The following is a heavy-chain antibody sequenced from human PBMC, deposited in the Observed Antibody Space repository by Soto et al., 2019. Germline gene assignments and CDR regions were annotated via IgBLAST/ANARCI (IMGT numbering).Heavy chain of an antibody. V-gene: IGHV4-31*03. D-gene: IGHD2-15*01. CDR1: GGSITTGGYY. Sequence: SETLSLTCTVSGGSITTGGYYWSWIRQLPGKGLEWIGHRYYSESTYYNQSLKSRVSISLNTSKNQFSLKLSFVAAADTAMYYCAMTKCSGGSRYSWSLEYGGQGTRVTV. CDR3: AMTKCSGGSRYSWSLEY. CDR2: RYYSEST. J-gene: IGHJ4*02.